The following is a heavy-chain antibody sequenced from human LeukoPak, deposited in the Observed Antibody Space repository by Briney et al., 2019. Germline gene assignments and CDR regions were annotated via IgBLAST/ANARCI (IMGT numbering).Heavy chain of an antibody. J-gene: IGHJ4*02. CDR2: IYSGGST. CDR3: ARGSAYSH. D-gene: IGHD3-22*01. CDR1: GFTVSTNY. Sequence: GGSLRLSCAASGFTVSTNYMSWVRQAPGKGLEWVSVIYSGGSTYYADSVEGRFTISIDNSKNMLYLQMNSLRAEDTAVYYCARGSAYSHWGQGTLVTVSS. V-gene: IGHV3-66*02.